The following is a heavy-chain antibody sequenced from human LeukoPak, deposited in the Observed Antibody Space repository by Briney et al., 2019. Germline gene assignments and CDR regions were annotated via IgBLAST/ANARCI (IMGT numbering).Heavy chain of an antibody. V-gene: IGHV3-23*01. J-gene: IGHJ4*02. CDR1: GFTFSSYG. CDR2: ISGSGGNT. D-gene: IGHD5-18*01. Sequence: GGSLRLSCVASGFTFSSYGMSWVRQAPGKGLEWVSSISGSGGNTYYADSVKGRFTISRDNAKNSLYLQMNSLRAEDTVVYYCARSGYSYGYDYFDYWGQGTLVTVSS. CDR3: ARSGYSYGYDYFDY.